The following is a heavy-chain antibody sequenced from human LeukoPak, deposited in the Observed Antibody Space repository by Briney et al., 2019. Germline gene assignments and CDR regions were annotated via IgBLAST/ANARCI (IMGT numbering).Heavy chain of an antibody. CDR3: ARSVISSGWYPGVY. D-gene: IGHD6-19*01. Sequence: AGGSLRLSCAASGSTFSSYAMSWVRQAPGKGMEWVSAISGSGGSTYYADSVKGRFTISRDNSKNTLYLQMNSLRAEDTAVYYCARSVISSGWYPGVYWGQGTLVTVSS. J-gene: IGHJ4*02. CDR1: GSTFSSYA. V-gene: IGHV3-23*01. CDR2: ISGSGGST.